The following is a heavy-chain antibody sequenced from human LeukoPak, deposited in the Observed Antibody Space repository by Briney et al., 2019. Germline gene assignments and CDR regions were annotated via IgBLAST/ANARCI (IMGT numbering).Heavy chain of an antibody. CDR2: IYTSGST. Sequence: SQTLSLTCTVSGGSISSGSYYWSWIRQPAGKGLEWIGRIYTSGSTYYNPSLKSRVTISVDTSKNQFSLKLSSVTAADTAVYYCARHGGSSYGSYYFDFWGQGTLVTVSS. D-gene: IGHD5-18*01. CDR3: ARHGGSSYGSYYFDF. V-gene: IGHV4-61*02. CDR1: GGSISSGSYY. J-gene: IGHJ4*02.